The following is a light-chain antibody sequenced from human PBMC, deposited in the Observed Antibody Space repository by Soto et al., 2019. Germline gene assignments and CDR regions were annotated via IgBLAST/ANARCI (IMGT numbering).Light chain of an antibody. CDR2: KAS. V-gene: IGKV1-5*03. J-gene: IGKJ5*01. CDR1: EDIKSW. CDR3: QQDNSYPYT. Sequence: DIQMSQSPSTLYASVGDRVPIACRAREDIKSWLAWYQQQPGKAPKLLIYKASSLQSGVPSRFSGSGSGTEFTLTSSSLQADDFATYYCQQDNSYPYTFGQGTRLEI.